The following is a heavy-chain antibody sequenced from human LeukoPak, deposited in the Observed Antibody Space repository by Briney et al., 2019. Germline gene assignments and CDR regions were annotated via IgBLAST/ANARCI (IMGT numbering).Heavy chain of an antibody. Sequence: GASVKVSCKASGYTFTSYGISWVRQAPGQGLEWMGWISAYNGNTNYAQKLQGRVTMTTDTSTSTAYMELRSLRSDDTAVYYCARVGDSGFFNQKGAFDIWGQGTMVTVSS. V-gene: IGHV1-18*01. CDR1: GYTFTSYG. J-gene: IGHJ3*02. CDR2: ISAYNGNT. D-gene: IGHD2-2*01. CDR3: ARVGDSGFFNQKGAFDI.